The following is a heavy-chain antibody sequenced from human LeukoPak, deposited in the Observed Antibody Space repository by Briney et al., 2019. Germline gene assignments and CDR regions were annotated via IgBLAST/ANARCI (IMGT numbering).Heavy chain of an antibody. CDR2: IYYSGST. Sequence: SETLSLTCTVSGGSVSSGNSYWGWLRQPPGRRLEWVGRIYYSGSTYYNPSLKSPVTISVATSKDPFPLNLRFVTATDAALYYCARHFSGIGLYYFDYWGQGTLVTVSS. CDR1: GGSVSSGNSY. V-gene: IGHV4-39*01. D-gene: IGHD1-26*01. CDR3: ARHFSGIGLYYFDY. J-gene: IGHJ4*02.